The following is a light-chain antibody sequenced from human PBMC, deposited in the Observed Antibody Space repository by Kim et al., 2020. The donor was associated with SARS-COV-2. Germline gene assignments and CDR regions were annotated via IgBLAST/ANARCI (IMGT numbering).Light chain of an antibody. Sequence: EIVMTQSPATLSVSPGERATLSCRASQSVSSNLAWYQQKPGQAPRLLIYGASTRATGIPARFSGSGSGTEFTLTISSLQSEDFAVYYCQQCYNWPPWTFGQGTKLEI. CDR3: QQCYNWPPWT. V-gene: IGKV3-15*01. CDR2: GAS. CDR1: QSVSSN. J-gene: IGKJ1*01.